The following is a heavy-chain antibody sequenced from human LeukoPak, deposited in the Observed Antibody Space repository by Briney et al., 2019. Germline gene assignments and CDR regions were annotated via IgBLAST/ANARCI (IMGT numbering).Heavy chain of an antibody. V-gene: IGHV4-30-2*01. D-gene: IGHD6-25*01. J-gene: IGHJ4*02. CDR3: ARDSISLASGSPVYYFDY. CDR1: GGSISTGTYY. CDR2: IFHTGNT. Sequence: PSETLSLTCTVSGGSISTGTYYWSWVRQPPGKGLEWLGYIFHTGNTYYNPSLKSRVTISVDTSKNQFSLKLTFVTAADTAVYYCARDSISLASGSPVYYFDYWGQGTLVAVSS.